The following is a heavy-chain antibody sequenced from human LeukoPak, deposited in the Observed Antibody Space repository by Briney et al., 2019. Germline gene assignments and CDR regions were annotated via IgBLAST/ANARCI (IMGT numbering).Heavy chain of an antibody. Sequence: PGGSLRLSCAGSGFTFSSYAMSWVRQAPGKRLEWVSAISGSGGSTYYADSVKGRFTISRDNSKNTLYLQMNSLRAEDTAVYYCAKRVDTAMAEFDYWGQGTLVTVSS. CDR3: AKRVDTAMAEFDY. CDR1: GFTFSSYA. V-gene: IGHV3-23*01. CDR2: ISGSGGST. D-gene: IGHD5-18*01. J-gene: IGHJ4*02.